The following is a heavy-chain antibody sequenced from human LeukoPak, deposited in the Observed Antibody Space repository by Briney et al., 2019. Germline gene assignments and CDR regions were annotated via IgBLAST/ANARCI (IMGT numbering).Heavy chain of an antibody. CDR1: GFTFSSYS. Sequence: GGSLRLSCAASGFTFSSYSMNWVRQAPGKGLEWVSYISSSSTIYYADSVKGRFTISRDNAKNSLYLQMNSLRAEDTAVYYCARDPLSYYDFWSGYSWGQGTLVTVSS. J-gene: IGHJ4*02. CDR2: ISSSSTI. D-gene: IGHD3-3*01. V-gene: IGHV3-48*01. CDR3: ARDPLSYYDFWSGYS.